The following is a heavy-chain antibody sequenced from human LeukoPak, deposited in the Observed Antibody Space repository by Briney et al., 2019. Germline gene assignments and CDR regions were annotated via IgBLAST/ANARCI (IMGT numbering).Heavy chain of an antibody. D-gene: IGHD6-13*01. CDR1: GFTFDDYA. CDR3: AKAGWMGSSWYGEYFQH. V-gene: IGHV3-43D*03. CDR2: ISWDGGST. J-gene: IGHJ1*01. Sequence: GGSLRLSCAASGFTFDDYAMHWVRQAPGKGLEWVSLISWDGGSTYYADSVKGRFTISRDNSKNSLYLQMNSLRAEDTALYYCAKAGWMGSSWYGEYFQHWGQGTLVTVSS.